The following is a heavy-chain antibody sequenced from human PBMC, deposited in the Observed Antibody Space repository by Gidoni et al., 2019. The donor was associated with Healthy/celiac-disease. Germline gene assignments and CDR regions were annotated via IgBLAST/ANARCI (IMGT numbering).Heavy chain of an antibody. J-gene: IGHJ4*02. CDR1: GGSFSGYY. Sequence: QVQLQQWGAGLLKPSETLSPTGAVYGGSFSGYYWSWIRQPPWKGLEWIGEINHSGSTNYTPSLKSRVTISVDTSKNHFSLKLSSVTSADTAVYYCARGDAGEWDYFDYWGQGTLVTVSS. V-gene: IGHV4-34*01. D-gene: IGHD3-10*01. CDR3: ARGDAGEWDYFDY. CDR2: INHSGST.